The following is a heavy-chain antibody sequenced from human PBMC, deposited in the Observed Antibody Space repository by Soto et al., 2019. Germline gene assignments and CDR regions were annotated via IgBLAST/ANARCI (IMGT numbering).Heavy chain of an antibody. CDR1: GYTFTSYY. CDR3: ARELTRMPTVTTYWFDP. V-gene: IGHV1-46*01. CDR2: INPSGGST. Sequence: ASVKVSCKASGYTFTSYYMHWVRQAPGQGLEWMGIINPSGGSTSYAQKFQGRVTMTRDTSTSTVYMELSSLRSEDTAVYYCARELTRMPTVTTYWFDPWGQGTLVTVSS. D-gene: IGHD4-4*01. J-gene: IGHJ5*02.